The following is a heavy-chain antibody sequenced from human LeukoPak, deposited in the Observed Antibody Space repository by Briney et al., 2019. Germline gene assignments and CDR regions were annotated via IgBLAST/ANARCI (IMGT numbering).Heavy chain of an antibody. V-gene: IGHV4-34*01. CDR3: AREKPTYYGSGSYGFDP. J-gene: IGHJ5*02. Sequence: GSLRLSCIASGFTFSDACMGWIRQPPGKGLEWIGEINHSGSTNYNPSLKSRVTISVDTSKNQFSLKLSSVTAADTAVYYCAREKPTYYGSGSYGFDPWGQGTLVTVSS. CDR2: INHSGST. CDR1: GFTFSDAC. D-gene: IGHD3-10*01.